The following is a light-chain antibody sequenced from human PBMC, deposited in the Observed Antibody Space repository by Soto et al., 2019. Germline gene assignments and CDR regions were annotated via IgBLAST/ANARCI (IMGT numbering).Light chain of an antibody. CDR1: SSNIGSNV. V-gene: IGLV1-44*01. Sequence: QSVLTQPPSASGTPGQRVTISCSGSSSNIGSNVVNWYQQLPGTAPKLLIYGNNQRPSGVPDRFSGSKSGTSASLAISGLQSEDEADYFCAAWDDSLTGVLFGGGTKLTVL. CDR2: GNN. CDR3: AAWDDSLTGVL. J-gene: IGLJ2*01.